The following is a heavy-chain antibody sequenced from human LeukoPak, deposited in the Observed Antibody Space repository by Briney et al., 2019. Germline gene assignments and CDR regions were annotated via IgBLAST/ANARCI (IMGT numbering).Heavy chain of an antibody. V-gene: IGHV3-15*01. Sequence: AGGSLRLSCAASGFTFSNAWMSWVRQAPGKGLEWVGRIKSKTDGGTTDYAAPVKGRFTISRDDSKNTLYLQMNSLKTEDTAVYYCTTPPSCGGDCYSYYYYGMDVWGQGTTVTVSS. D-gene: IGHD2-21*02. CDR1: GFTFSNAW. CDR2: IKSKTDGGTT. CDR3: TTPPSCGGDCYSYYYYGMDV. J-gene: IGHJ6*02.